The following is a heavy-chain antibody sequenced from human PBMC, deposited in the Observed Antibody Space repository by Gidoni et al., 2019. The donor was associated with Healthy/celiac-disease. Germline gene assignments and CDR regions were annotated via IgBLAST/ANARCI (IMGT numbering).Heavy chain of an antibody. V-gene: IGHV4-39*01. CDR1: GGSISSSSYY. D-gene: IGHD3-3*01. J-gene: IGHJ6*02. Sequence: QLQLQESGPGLVKPSETLSLTCTVSGGSISSSSYYWGWIRQPPGKGLEWIGIIYYSGSTYYNPSLKSRVTISVDTSKNQFSLKLSSVTAADTAVYYCARHPFFLEWLPIYYYYGMDVWGQGTTVTVSS. CDR2: IYYSGST. CDR3: ARHPFFLEWLPIYYYYGMDV.